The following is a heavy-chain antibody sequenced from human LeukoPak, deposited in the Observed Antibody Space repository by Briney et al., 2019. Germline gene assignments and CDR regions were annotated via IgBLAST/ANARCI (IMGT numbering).Heavy chain of an antibody. Sequence: GGSLRLSCAASGFTFSSYWMHWVRQAPGKGLVWVSRINSDGSSTSYADSVKGRFTISRDNAKNTLYLQMNSLRAEDTAVYYCARLGTYYYDSSGYYYFDYWGQGTLVTVSS. D-gene: IGHD3-22*01. CDR2: INSDGSST. V-gene: IGHV3-74*01. CDR3: ARLGTYYYDSSGYYYFDY. CDR1: GFTFSSYW. J-gene: IGHJ4*02.